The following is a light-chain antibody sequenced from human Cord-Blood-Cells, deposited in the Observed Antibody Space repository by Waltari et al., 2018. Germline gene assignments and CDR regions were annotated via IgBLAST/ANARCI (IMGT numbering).Light chain of an antibody. Sequence: QSALTQPASVSGSPGQSLTISCTATSSDVGGYHLVSWYQQPPGNAPKLMNYEGRKRPAGVTNRFSVSKSGNTSSLTISGHQAEDEADYYCCSYAGSSTWVFGGGTKLTVL. CDR2: EGR. CDR3: CSYAGSSTWV. V-gene: IGLV2-23*01. CDR1: SSDVGGYHL. J-gene: IGLJ3*02.